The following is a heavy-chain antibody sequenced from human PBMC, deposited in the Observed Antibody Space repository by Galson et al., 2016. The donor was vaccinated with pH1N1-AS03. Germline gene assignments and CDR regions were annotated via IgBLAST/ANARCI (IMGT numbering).Heavy chain of an antibody. CDR1: GFTFSSYG. CDR2: IHSSGGTT. V-gene: IGHV3-23*01. D-gene: IGHD7-27*01. Sequence: SLRLSCAASGFTFSSYGMSWVRQAPGKGLEWVSGIHSSGGTTYYPDSVKGRFTISRDNSKNTLYLQVNSLRVEDTAVYYCAKDHSNWGLSFGGQGTLVTVSS. CDR3: AKDHSNWGLSF. J-gene: IGHJ4*02.